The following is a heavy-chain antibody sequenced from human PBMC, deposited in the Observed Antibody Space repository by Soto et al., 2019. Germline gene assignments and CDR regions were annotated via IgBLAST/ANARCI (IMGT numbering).Heavy chain of an antibody. V-gene: IGHV3-74*01. CDR2: IYFDGITT. Sequence: EVQLVESGGGVVQPGGSLRLSCTASGFTFNTNWMHWVRQAPGKGLVWVSRIYFDGITTNYAYSVKGRLTVSRDNAKNTVYMHVNRLWDEDTAVYYCARGGAMGVDYWGQGTLVTVSS. J-gene: IGHJ4*02. CDR3: ARGGAMGVDY. D-gene: IGHD1-26*01. CDR1: GFTFNTNW.